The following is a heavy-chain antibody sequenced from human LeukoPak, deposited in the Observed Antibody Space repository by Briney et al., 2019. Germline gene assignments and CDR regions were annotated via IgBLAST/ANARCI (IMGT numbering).Heavy chain of an antibody. J-gene: IGHJ4*02. V-gene: IGHV3-74*01. CDR1: GFTFSSYW. CDR2: IKSGGSST. D-gene: IGHD2-2*01. CDR3: ATSPALDY. Sequence: GGSLRLSCAASGFTFSSYWMHWVRQAPGKGLVWVSRIKSGGSSTSYADSVKGRFTISRDNAKNTLYLQMNSLRAEDTAVYYCATSPALDYWGQGTLVTVSS.